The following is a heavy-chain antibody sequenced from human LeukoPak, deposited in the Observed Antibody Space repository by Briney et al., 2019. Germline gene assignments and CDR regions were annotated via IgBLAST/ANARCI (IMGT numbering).Heavy chain of an antibody. CDR1: GFTFNDYA. D-gene: IGHD3-22*01. V-gene: IGHV3-9*01. J-gene: IGHJ4*02. Sequence: GGSLRLSCAASGFTFNDYAMHWVRQAPGKGLEWVSGISWNSGSIAYTDSVKGRFTISRDNAKNSLYLQMNSLRAEDTALYYCAKDGRYYDSSGNFDYWGQGTLVTVSS. CDR3: AKDGRYYDSSGNFDY. CDR2: ISWNSGSI.